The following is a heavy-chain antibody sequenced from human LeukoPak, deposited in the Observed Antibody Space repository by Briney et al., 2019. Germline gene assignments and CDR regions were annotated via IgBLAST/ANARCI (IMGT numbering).Heavy chain of an antibody. Sequence: PSETLSLTCTVSGGSISSNYWSWIRQPAGKGLEWIGRIYTSGSTNYNPSLKSRVTISVDTSKKQSSLKLSSVTAADTAVYYCARVRWIQLWFDYWGQGTLVTVSS. J-gene: IGHJ4*02. CDR2: IYTSGST. CDR1: GGSISSNY. D-gene: IGHD5-18*01. V-gene: IGHV4-4*07. CDR3: ARVRWIQLWFDY.